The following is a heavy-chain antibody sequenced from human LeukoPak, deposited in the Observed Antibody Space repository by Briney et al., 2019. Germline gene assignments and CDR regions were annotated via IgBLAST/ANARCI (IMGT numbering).Heavy chain of an antibody. D-gene: IGHD5-12*01. Sequence: PGGSLRLSCAASGFTLRSYGMSWVRQAPGKGLEWVAATSGSGVNSYYADSVRDRFTISRDNSQNTLYLQMDSLRAENTALYYCAKEYSGYDFDYWGQGTLVTVSS. CDR3: AKEYSGYDFDY. J-gene: IGHJ4*02. V-gene: IGHV3-23*01. CDR2: TSGSGVNS. CDR1: GFTLRSYG.